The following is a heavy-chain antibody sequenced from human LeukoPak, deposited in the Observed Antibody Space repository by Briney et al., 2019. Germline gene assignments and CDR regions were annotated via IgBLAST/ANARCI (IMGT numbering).Heavy chain of an antibody. Sequence: PGGSLRLSCAASGFTFSSYAMHWVRQAPGKGLEWVAVISYDGSNKYYSDSVKGRFTISRDNSKNTLYLQMNSLRAEDTAIYYCAKRRWEPTYPAHYFDSWGQGTLVTVSS. CDR1: GFTFSSYA. J-gene: IGHJ4*02. D-gene: IGHD1-26*01. CDR3: AKRRWEPTYPAHYFDS. CDR2: ISYDGSNK. V-gene: IGHV3-30*04.